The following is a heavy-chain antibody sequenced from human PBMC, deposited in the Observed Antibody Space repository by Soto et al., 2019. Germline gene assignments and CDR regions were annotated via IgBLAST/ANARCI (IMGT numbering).Heavy chain of an antibody. Sequence: GASVKVSCKASGYTFTGYYMHWVRQAPGQGLEWMGWINPNSGGTNYAQKFQGWVTMTRDTSISTAYMELSRLRSDDTAVYYCARGGSTMIEDAFDIWGQGTMVTVSS. D-gene: IGHD3-22*01. CDR2: INPNSGGT. CDR1: GYTFTGYY. J-gene: IGHJ3*02. CDR3: ARGGSTMIEDAFDI. V-gene: IGHV1-2*04.